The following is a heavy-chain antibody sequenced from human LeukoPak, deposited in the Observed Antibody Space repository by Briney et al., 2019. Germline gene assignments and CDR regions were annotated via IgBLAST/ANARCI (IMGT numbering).Heavy chain of an antibody. Sequence: ASVKVSRKASGYTFTGYYMQWVGQAPGQGGEGMGWIIAYSSRTNYDQKFQGSVTMTRHTSISTAYMALRRLRSDDTAVYYCARARGTSGSYFREDFDYWGQGTLVTVSS. J-gene: IGHJ4*02. CDR1: GYTFTGYY. V-gene: IGHV1-2*02. CDR3: ARARGTSGSYFREDFDY. D-gene: IGHD3-10*01. CDR2: IIAYSSRT.